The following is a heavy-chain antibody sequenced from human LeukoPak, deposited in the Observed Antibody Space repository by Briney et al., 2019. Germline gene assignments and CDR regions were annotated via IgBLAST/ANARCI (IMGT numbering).Heavy chain of an antibody. Sequence: GGSLRLSCAASGFTFSNYWMNWVRQAPGKGLECLANIKQDGSETYYADSVKGRFTNSRDNAKNSLYLQMNSLRAEDTAVYYYAISLNRGVIDYWGQGTLVTVSS. CDR1: GFTFSNYW. D-gene: IGHD3-10*01. CDR3: AISLNRGVIDY. J-gene: IGHJ4*02. V-gene: IGHV3-7*01. CDR2: IKQDGSET.